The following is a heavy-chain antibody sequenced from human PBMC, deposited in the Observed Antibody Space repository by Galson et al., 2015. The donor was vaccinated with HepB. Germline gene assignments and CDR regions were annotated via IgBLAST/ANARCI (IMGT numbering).Heavy chain of an antibody. CDR1: GFTFSNYA. CDR2: ISSSSGYI. V-gene: IGHV3-21*01. D-gene: IGHD6-13*01. CDR3: ARDEGRGAAGTFFDY. J-gene: IGHJ4*02. Sequence: SLRLSCAASGFTFSNYAMSWVRQAPGKGLEWVSSISSSSGYIYYADSAKGRFTISRDNAKNSLYLQMNSLRAEDTAVYYCARDEGRGAAGTFFDYWGQGTLVTASS.